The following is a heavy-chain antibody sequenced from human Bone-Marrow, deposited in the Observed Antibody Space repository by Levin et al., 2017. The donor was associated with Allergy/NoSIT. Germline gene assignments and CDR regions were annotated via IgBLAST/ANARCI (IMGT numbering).Heavy chain of an antibody. CDR2: IYPRDSDA. CDR1: GYSFTTYW. CDR3: ARIREATVTTTLDY. V-gene: IGHV5-51*01. D-gene: IGHD4-17*01. J-gene: IGHJ4*02. Sequence: GESLKISCKGSGYSFTTYWIAWVRQMPGKGLDWMGIIYPRDSDARYSPSFQGQVTISADKSISTAYVQWSSLRASDAAIYYCARIREATVTTTLDYWGQGTLVTVSS.